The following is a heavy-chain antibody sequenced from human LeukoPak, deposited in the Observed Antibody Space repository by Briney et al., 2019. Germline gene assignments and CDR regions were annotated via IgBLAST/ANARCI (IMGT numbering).Heavy chain of an antibody. CDR3: AKNSDYAYSTRLFDY. CDR1: GFTFDDYA. Sequence: PGGSLRLSCAASGFTFDDYAMHWVRQAPGKGPEWVSGISYNSGSVGYADSVKGRFTISRDNAKNSLYLQMNSLRTEDTALYYCAKNSDYAYSTRLFDYWGQGALVTVSS. D-gene: IGHD5-12*01. CDR2: ISYNSGSV. V-gene: IGHV3-9*01. J-gene: IGHJ4*02.